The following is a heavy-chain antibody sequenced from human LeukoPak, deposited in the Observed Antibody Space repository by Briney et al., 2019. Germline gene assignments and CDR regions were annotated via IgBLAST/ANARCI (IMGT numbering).Heavy chain of an antibody. CDR3: AALCSGKNQDIADI. D-gene: IGHD2-15*01. CDR1: GFTFTSSA. V-gene: IGHV1-58*01. J-gene: IGHJ3*02. CDR2: IVVGSGNT. Sequence: ASVKVSCKASGFTFTSSAVQWVRQARGQRLEWIGWIVVGSGNTNYAQKSQERVTITRDMSTSTAYMELSSLRSEDTAVYYCAALCSGKNQDIADIWGQGTMVTVSS.